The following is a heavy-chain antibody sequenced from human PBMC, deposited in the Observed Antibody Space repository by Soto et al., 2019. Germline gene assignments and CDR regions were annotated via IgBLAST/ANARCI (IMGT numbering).Heavy chain of an antibody. CDR1: GYTFTSYG. CDR3: VRRHVSATGIDWFDP. D-gene: IGHD6-13*01. V-gene: IGHV1-3*01. Sequence: RASVKVSCKASGYTFTSYGIHWVRQAPGQRLEWMGWINAANGDTKYSPKFQGRVTITRDTSASTAYMELSSLRSEDTAVCYCVRRHVSATGIDWFDPWGQGTLVTVSS. J-gene: IGHJ5*02. CDR2: INAANGDT.